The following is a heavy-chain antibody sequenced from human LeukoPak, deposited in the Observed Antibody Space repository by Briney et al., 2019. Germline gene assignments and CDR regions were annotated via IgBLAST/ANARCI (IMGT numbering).Heavy chain of an antibody. V-gene: IGHV3-30*04. CDR2: ISYDGSNK. Sequence: GGSLRLSCAAFGFTFSSYVIHWVRQAPGKGLEWVALISYDGSNKYYGDSVKGRFTISRDNSKNTLYLQMNSLGAEDTAVYYRARDRGLPDYWGQGTLVTVSS. J-gene: IGHJ4*02. CDR3: ARDRGLPDY. D-gene: IGHD2-15*01. CDR1: GFTFSSYV.